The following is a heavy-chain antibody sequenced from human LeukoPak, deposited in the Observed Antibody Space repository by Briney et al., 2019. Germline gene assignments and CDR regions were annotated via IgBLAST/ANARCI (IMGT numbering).Heavy chain of an antibody. D-gene: IGHD3-22*01. CDR1: GGSISSYY. J-gene: IGHJ4*02. V-gene: IGHV4-59*01. Sequence: PSETLSLTCTVSGGSISSYYWSRIRQPPGKGLEWIGYIYYSGSTNYNPSLKSRVTISVDTSKNQFSLKLSSVTAADTAVYYCARYVPLRSGYSYYFDYWGQGTLVTVSS. CDR3: ARYVPLRSGYSYYFDY. CDR2: IYYSGST.